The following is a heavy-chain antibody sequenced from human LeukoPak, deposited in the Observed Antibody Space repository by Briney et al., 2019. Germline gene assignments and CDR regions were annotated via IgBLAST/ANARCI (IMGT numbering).Heavy chain of an antibody. CDR1: GGSISSYY. CDR2: IYYSGST. CDR3: ARRSSWSNFDF. D-gene: IGHD6-13*01. Sequence: PSETLSLTCTVSGGSISSYYWSWIRQPPGKGPEWIGYIYYSGSTNYNPSLKSRVTISVDTSKNQFSLKLSSVTAADTAVYYCARRSSWSNFDFWGQGTLVTVSS. V-gene: IGHV4-59*01. J-gene: IGHJ4*02.